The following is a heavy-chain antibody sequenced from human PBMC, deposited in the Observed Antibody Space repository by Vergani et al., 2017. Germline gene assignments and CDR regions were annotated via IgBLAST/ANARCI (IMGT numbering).Heavy chain of an antibody. Sequence: EVQLVESGGGLVKPGGSLRLSCAASGFTFSSYSMNWVRQAPGKGLEWASSISSSSSYIYYADSVKGRFTISRDNAKNSLYLQMNSLRAEDTAVYYCAGSRRDGYNSDYWGQGTLDTVSS. V-gene: IGHV3-21*01. CDR1: GFTFSSYS. CDR2: ISSSSSYI. J-gene: IGHJ4*02. CDR3: AGSRRDGYNSDY. D-gene: IGHD5-24*01.